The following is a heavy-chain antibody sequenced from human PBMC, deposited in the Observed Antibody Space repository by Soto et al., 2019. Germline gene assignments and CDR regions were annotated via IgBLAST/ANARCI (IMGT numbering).Heavy chain of an antibody. CDR1: DDSINSDKYY. CDR2: IYYRGNA. CDR3: ARLEGLATISYYFDF. Sequence: QLQLQESGPGLVKPSETLSLTCSVSDDSINSDKYYWGWIRQPPGKGLEWIGSIYYRGNAYYNPSLQTRVTISLDKSKSQFSLKLNSVTAADSAVYLCARLEGLATISYYFDFWGPGALVTVSS. J-gene: IGHJ4*02. V-gene: IGHV4-39*01. D-gene: IGHD3-9*01.